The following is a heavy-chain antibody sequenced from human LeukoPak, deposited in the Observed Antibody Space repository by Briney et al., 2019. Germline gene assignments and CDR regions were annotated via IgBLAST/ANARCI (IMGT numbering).Heavy chain of an antibody. CDR3: ARTGSWYYYFDY. CDR2: IYYSGST. V-gene: IGHV4-59*01. CDR1: GGSISTYY. J-gene: IGHJ4*02. D-gene: IGHD6-13*01. Sequence: KTSETLSLTCSVSGGSISTYYWTWIRQPPGKGLEWIGYIYYSGSTNYNPSLKSRVTISVDTSKNQLSLKLNSVTAADTAVYYCARTGSWYYYFDYWGQGTLVTVSS.